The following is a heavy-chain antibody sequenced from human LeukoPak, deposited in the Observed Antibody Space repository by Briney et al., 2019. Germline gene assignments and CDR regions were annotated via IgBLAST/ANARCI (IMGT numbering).Heavy chain of an antibody. V-gene: IGHV3-23*01. J-gene: IGHJ1*01. CDR1: GFTFSSYA. CDR3: AKDLTVAGPAEYFQH. D-gene: IGHD6-19*01. CDR2: ISGSGGST. Sequence: GGSLGLSCAASGFTFSSYAMSWVRQAPGKGLEWVSAISGSGGSTYYADSVKGRFTISRDNSKNTLYLQMNSLRAEDTAVYYCAKDLTVAGPAEYFQHWGQGTLVTVSS.